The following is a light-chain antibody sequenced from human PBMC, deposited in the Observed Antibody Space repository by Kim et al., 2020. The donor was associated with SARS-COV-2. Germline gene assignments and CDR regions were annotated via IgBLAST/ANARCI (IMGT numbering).Light chain of an antibody. V-gene: IGLV4-69*02. CDR1: SGHSGYA. CDR2: VNNDGTH. Sequence: QAVVTQAPSASASLGASVRLTCTVSSGHSGYAIAWHQQQPGKGPRYLMEVNNDGTHNKGDGIPDRFSGSSSGAERYLTISSLQSDDEADYYCQTWGTGVVFGGGTQLTVL. CDR3: QTWGTGVV. J-gene: IGLJ2*01.